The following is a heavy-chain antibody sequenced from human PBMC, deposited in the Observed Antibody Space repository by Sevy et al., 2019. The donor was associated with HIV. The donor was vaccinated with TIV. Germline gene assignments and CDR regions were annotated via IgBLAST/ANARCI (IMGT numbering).Heavy chain of an antibody. Sequence: GGSLRLSCAASGFTFSSYAMSWVRQAPGKGLEWVSAISGSGGSTYYADSVKGRFTISRDNSKSTLYLQMNSLRTEDTAVYYCARGIDSTGYYPFDYWGQGTLVTVSS. D-gene: IGHD3-22*01. CDR2: ISGSGGST. CDR3: ARGIDSTGYYPFDY. V-gene: IGHV3-23*01. J-gene: IGHJ4*02. CDR1: GFTFSSYA.